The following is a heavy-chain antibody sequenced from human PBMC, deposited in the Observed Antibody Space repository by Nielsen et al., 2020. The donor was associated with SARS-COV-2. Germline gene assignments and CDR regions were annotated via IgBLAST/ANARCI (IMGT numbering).Heavy chain of an antibody. CDR1: GYTFAGYY. D-gene: IGHD5-12*01. J-gene: IGHJ4*02. CDR3: ARDSISGYETDH. V-gene: IGHV1-2*02. Sequence: ASVKVSCKASGYTFAGYYLHWVRRVPGQGLEWMGWINPTSGDPHYAQKFQGRVTMSRDTSISTAYMEMDRLTFDDTAVYYCARDSISGYETDHWGQGTLVTVSS. CDR2: INPTSGDP.